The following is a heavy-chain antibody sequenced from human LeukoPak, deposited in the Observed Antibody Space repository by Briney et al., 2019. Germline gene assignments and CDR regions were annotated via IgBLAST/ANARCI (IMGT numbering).Heavy chain of an antibody. Sequence: SETLSLTCAVYGGSFSGYYWSWIRQPPVKGLEWIGEINHSGSTNYNPSLKSRVTISVDTSKNQFSLKLSSVTAADTAVYYCARKLXSSGYYDYWGQGTLVTVS. CDR1: GGSFSGYY. J-gene: IGHJ4*02. V-gene: IGHV4-34*01. CDR2: INHSGST. D-gene: IGHD3-22*01. CDR3: ARKLXSSGYYDY.